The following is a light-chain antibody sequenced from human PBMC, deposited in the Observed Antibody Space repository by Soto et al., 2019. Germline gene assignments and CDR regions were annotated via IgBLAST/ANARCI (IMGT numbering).Light chain of an antibody. J-gene: IGKJ4*01. CDR1: QSISSY. CDR3: QPSYSTRLT. Sequence: DIQMTQSPSSLSASVGDRVTITCRASQSISSYLNWYQQKPGKPPKLLIYAASSLQSGVPSRFSGSGSGTDFTLTISSLQPEDFATYYCQPSYSTRLTFGGGTKVEI. CDR2: AAS. V-gene: IGKV1-39*01.